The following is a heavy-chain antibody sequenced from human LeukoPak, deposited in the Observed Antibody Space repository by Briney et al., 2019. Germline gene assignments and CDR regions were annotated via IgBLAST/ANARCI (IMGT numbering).Heavy chain of an antibody. J-gene: IGHJ4*02. CDR3: ARDKSAARGYYFDY. CDR2: ISSSSSYI. Sequence: GGSLRLSCAASGFTFSSYSMNWVRQAPGKGLEWVSSISSSSSYIYYADTVKGRFTISRDNAKNSLYLQMNSLRAEDTAVYYCARDKSAARGYYFDYWGQGTLVTVSS. CDR1: GFTFSSYS. D-gene: IGHD6-6*01. V-gene: IGHV3-21*01.